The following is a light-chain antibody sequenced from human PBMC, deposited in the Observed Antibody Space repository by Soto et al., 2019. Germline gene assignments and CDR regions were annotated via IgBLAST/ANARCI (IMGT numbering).Light chain of an antibody. CDR3: SSYTSGSTLGV. Sequence: QSVLTQPASVSGSPGQSITISCTGTSSDVGGYDYVSWYQHSPGKAPKLVIYEVSNRPSGVSNRFSGSKSGNTASLTISGLQAEDEADYYCSSYTSGSTLGVFGGGTKVTVL. V-gene: IGLV2-14*01. CDR2: EVS. CDR1: SSDVGGYDY. J-gene: IGLJ2*01.